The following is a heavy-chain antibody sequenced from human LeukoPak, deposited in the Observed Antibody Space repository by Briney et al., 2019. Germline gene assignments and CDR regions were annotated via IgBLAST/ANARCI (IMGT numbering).Heavy chain of an antibody. J-gene: IGHJ6*03. D-gene: IGHD3-3*01. CDR1: GGTFSSYA. CDR2: IIPIFGTA. CDR3: AKGPGSYYDFWSGYVPSPGYYMDV. Sequence: ASVKVSCKASGGTFSSYAISWVRQAPGQGLEWMGGIIPIFGTANYAQKFQGRVTITTDESMSTAYMELSSLRSEDTAVYYCAKGPGSYYDFWSGYVPSPGYYMDVWGKGTTVTVSS. V-gene: IGHV1-69*05.